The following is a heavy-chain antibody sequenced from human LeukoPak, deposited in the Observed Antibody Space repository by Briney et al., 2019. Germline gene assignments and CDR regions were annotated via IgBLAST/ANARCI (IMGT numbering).Heavy chain of an antibody. V-gene: IGHV4-34*01. CDR3: ARRQQLWRTYYFDY. Sequence: PSETLSLTCAVYGGSFSGYYWSWIRQPPGKGLEWIGEINHSGSTNYNPSPKSRVTISVDTSKNQFSLKLSSVTAADTAVYYCARRQQLWRTYYFDYWGQGTLVTVSS. CDR2: INHSGST. J-gene: IGHJ4*02. CDR1: GGSFSGYY. D-gene: IGHD5-18*01.